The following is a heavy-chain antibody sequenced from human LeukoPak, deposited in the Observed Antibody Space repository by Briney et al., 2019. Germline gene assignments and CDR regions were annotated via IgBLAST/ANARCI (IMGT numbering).Heavy chain of an antibody. D-gene: IGHD1-14*01. Sequence: GESLKISCKASGYTFTSYWIGWVRRMPGKGLEWMGIVHPADSDTRYSPSFQGQVTISADKSISTAYLQWSSLKASDTAMYYCVRPTGLRDAFDIWGQGTMVTLSS. V-gene: IGHV5-51*01. J-gene: IGHJ3*02. CDR2: VHPADSDT. CDR3: VRPTGLRDAFDI. CDR1: GYTFTSYW.